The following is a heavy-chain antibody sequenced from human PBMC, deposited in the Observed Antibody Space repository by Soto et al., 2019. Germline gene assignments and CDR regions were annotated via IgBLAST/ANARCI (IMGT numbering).Heavy chain of an antibody. Sequence: PGGSLRLSCAASGFTFSSYAMHWVRQAPGKGLEYVSSISSNGGSTYYPDSVKGRFTISRDNSKNTLYLQMSSLRVEDTAVDYCVKGRWVDYWGQGTLVTVSS. CDR1: GFTFSSYA. CDR2: ISSNGGST. CDR3: VKGRWVDY. J-gene: IGHJ4*02. V-gene: IGHV3-64D*06. D-gene: IGHD6-13*01.